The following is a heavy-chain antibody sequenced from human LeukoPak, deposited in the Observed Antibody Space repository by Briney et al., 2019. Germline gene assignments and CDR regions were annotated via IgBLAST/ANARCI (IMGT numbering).Heavy chain of an antibody. CDR2: IYFTGNS. D-gene: IGHD3-3*02. V-gene: IGHV4-59*02. J-gene: IGHJ6*02. CDR3: ASLHIRHLTLEV. CDR1: GAPVSLYY. Sequence: PSETLSLTCSFSGAPVSLYYWSWIRQPPGKGLEWIGYIYFTGNSNYNSTLESRVNMAIDTSKKQLSLNLSAVTAADTAVYYCASLHIRHLTLEVWGRGTTVTVSS.